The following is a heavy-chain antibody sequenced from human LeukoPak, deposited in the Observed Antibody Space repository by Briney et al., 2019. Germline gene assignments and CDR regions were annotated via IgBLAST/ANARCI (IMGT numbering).Heavy chain of an antibody. CDR2: ISAYNGNT. Sequence: ASVKVSCKASGYTFTSYGISWVRQAPGQGLEWMGWISAYNGNTNYAQKLQGRVTMTTDTSTSTAYMELRSLRSDDTAVYYCARVTTYYDSSGYHPHDAFDIWGQGTIVTVSS. CDR3: ARVTTYYDSSGYHPHDAFDI. CDR1: GYTFTSYG. V-gene: IGHV1-18*01. D-gene: IGHD3-22*01. J-gene: IGHJ3*02.